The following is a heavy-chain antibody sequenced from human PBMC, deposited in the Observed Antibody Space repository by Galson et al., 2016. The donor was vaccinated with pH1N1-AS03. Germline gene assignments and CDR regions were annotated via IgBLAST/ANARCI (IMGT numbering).Heavy chain of an antibody. D-gene: IGHD3-3*01. CDR2: IHSSGGT. J-gene: IGHJ4*02. CDR1: GDSVTSGNYF. CDR3: SRDLGAVGPEDS. V-gene: IGHV4-61*02. Sequence: TLSLTCTVSGDSVTSGNYFWSWIRQPAGKGLEWIGRIHSSGGTDYNSSLKSRVIISVDTSNNEFSLKLSTVTAADTAVYYCSRDLGAVGPEDSWGPGARVTISS.